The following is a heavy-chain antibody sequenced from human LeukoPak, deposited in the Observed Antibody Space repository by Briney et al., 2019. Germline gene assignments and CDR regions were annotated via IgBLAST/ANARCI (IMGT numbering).Heavy chain of an antibody. CDR3: ARVGYDYGGTGGHYGTDV. CDR2: INPNSGGT. J-gene: IGHJ6*02. V-gene: IGHV1-2*02. D-gene: IGHD4-17*01. Sequence: ASVKVSCKASGYTFTCYYMHWVRQAPGQGLEWMGWINPNSGGTNYAQKFQGRVTMTRDTSISTAYMELSRLRPDDTAVYYCARVGYDYGGTGGHYGTDVWGQGATVTVSS. CDR1: GYTFTCYY.